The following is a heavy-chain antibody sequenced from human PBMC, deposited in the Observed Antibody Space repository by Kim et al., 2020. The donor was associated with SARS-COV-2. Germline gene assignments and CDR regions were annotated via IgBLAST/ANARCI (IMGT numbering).Heavy chain of an antibody. V-gene: IGHV4-30-2*04. CDR3: ARAAAAYGGYFDY. D-gene: IGHD6-13*01. J-gene: IGHJ4*02. Sequence: YNPSLKSRVTISVDTSKNQFSLKLSSVTAADTAVYYCARAAAAYGGYFDYWGQGTLVTVSS.